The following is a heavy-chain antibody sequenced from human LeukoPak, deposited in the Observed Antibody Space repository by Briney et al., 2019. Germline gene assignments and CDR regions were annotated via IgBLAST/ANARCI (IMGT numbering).Heavy chain of an antibody. CDR3: ANTFGDYVRY. CDR1: GGSISGSSYY. D-gene: IGHD3-10*01. Sequence: SETLSLTCTVSGGSISGSSYYWGWIRQPPGKGLEWIGSIYYSGSTYYNPSLKSRVTISVDTSENQFSLKLSSVTAADTAIYYCANTFGDYVRYWGQGTLVTVPS. CDR2: IYYSGST. J-gene: IGHJ4*02. V-gene: IGHV4-39*01.